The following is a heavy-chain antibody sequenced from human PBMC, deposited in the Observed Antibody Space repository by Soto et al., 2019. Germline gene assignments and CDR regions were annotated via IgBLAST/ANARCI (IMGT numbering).Heavy chain of an antibody. CDR1: GFTFSTYA. CDR2: ISGSGGST. J-gene: IGHJ4*02. D-gene: IGHD6-6*01. V-gene: IGHV3-23*01. CDR3: AKDIRSAARPYHPFDY. Sequence: GGSLRLSCAASGFTFSTYAMSWVRQAPGKGLEWVSLISGSGGSTYYADSVKGRFTISRDDSKNTLYLQMNSLRAEDTAVYYCAKDIRSAARPYHPFDYWGQGTLVTVSS.